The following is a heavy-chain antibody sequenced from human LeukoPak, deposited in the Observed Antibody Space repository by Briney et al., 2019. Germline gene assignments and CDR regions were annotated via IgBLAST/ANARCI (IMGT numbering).Heavy chain of an antibody. CDR1: GDSISSGVHY. J-gene: IGHJ4*02. D-gene: IGHD3-9*01. CDR3: ARTVSGYHLDY. Sequence: PSETLSLTCTVSGDSISSGVHYWSWIRQHPGKGLEWIGYIYYTATTYYNPSLKSRVTISLDTSKKQFSLKLRSVTAADTAVYYCARTVSGYHLDYWGQGTLVTVSS. V-gene: IGHV4-31*03. CDR2: IYYTATT.